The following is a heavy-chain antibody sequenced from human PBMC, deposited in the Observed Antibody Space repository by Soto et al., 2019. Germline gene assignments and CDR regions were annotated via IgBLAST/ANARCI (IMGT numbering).Heavy chain of an antibody. J-gene: IGHJ4*02. V-gene: IGHV3-23*01. CDR1: GFPFSRYA. CDR2: ISGSGGST. Sequence: PGGSLRLSCAPSGFPFSRYAMTWVRPAPGKGLEWVSSISGSGGSTYYTNSVKGRFTISRDNSKNMMYLQMNSLRAEDAAIYYCAKDALYYDVLTGPNSLGQGTLVTGSS. CDR3: AKDALYYDVLTGPNS. D-gene: IGHD3-9*01.